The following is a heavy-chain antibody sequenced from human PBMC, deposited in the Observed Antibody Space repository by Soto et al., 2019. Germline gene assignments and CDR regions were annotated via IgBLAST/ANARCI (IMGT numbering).Heavy chain of an antibody. J-gene: IGHJ4*02. V-gene: IGHV3-7*01. CDR2: IKRDGSEK. Sequence: GGSLRLSCAASGFSISDYWMSWVRQAPGKGLEWVANIKRDGSEKYYVDSVKGRFTISRDNAKNSLYLQMNSLRADDTAVYYCARDRDLAVPAAVIYFDSWRQGTLVTVSS. CDR1: GFSISDYW. D-gene: IGHD2-2*01. CDR3: ARDRDLAVPAAVIYFDS.